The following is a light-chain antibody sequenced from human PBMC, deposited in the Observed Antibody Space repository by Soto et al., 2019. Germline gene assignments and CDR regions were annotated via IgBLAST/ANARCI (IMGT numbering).Light chain of an antibody. CDR2: EDT. Sequence: QSALTQPASMSGSPGQSITISCTGDSSNIGSFNLVSWYQQHPGKVPKALIYEDTKRPSGVSSRFSASKTGNTASLTISGLQPADEADYYCCSYAGRSDYVFGPGTKLTVL. J-gene: IGLJ1*01. V-gene: IGLV2-23*01. CDR1: SSNIGSFNL. CDR3: CSYAGRSDYV.